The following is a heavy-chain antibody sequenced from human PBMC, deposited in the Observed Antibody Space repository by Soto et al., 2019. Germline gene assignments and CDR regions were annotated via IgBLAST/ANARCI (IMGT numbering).Heavy chain of an antibody. V-gene: IGHV1-18*01. D-gene: IGHD3-9*01. CDR3: ARDRRVDAADY. CDR2: ISSFNGNA. Sequence: QVQLVQSGVEVKKPGASVKVSCKASGYTFTSSAFSWVRQAPGQGLEWMGWISSFNGNAHYAQKLQGRVTMTTDTSTRTAYMELRSLTSDDTAVYYCARDRRVDAADYSCQGTLVTVAS. CDR1: GYTFTSSA. J-gene: IGHJ4*02.